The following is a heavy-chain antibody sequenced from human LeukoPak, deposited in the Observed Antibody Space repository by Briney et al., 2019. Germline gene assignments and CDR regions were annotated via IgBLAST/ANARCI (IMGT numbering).Heavy chain of an antibody. CDR3: ARDRNYCSSDRCYDVFDI. CDR1: GFTFRSYA. D-gene: IGHD6-19*01. J-gene: IGHJ3*02. Sequence: GRSLRLSCAASGFTFRSYAMHWVRQAPGKGLEWVAVISYDGSNKYYADSVKGRFTISRDNSKNTLYLQMNSLRAEDTAVYYCARDRNYCSSDRCYDVFDIWGQGTMVTVSS. CDR2: ISYDGSNK. V-gene: IGHV3-30-3*01.